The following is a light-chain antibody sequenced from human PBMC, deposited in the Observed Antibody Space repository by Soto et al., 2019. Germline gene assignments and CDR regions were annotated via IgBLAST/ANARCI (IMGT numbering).Light chain of an antibody. CDR3: AAWDDSLSGYV. V-gene: IGLV1-47*02. Sequence: SALTQPPSASGTPGQRVTISCSGSSSNIGSNYVYWYQQLPGTAPKLLIYSNNQRPSGVPDRFSGSKSGTSASLAISGLRSEDEADYYCAAWDDSLSGYVFGTGTKVNRP. CDR1: SSNIGSNY. J-gene: IGLJ1*01. CDR2: SNN.